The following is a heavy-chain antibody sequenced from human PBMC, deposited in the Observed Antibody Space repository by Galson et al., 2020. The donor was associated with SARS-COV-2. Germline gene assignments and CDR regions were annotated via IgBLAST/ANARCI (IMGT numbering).Heavy chain of an antibody. CDR2: IKSKTDGGTT. J-gene: IGHJ4*02. Sequence: GRSLRLSCAASGFTFSNAWMSWVRQAPGKGLEWVGRIKSKTDGGTTDYAAPVKGRFTISRDDSKNTLYLQMNSLKTEDTAVYYCTTEHLELLWFAGIYYFDYWGQGTLVTVAS. D-gene: IGHD3-10*01. CDR1: GFTFSNAW. CDR3: TTEHLELLWFAGIYYFDY. V-gene: IGHV3-15*01.